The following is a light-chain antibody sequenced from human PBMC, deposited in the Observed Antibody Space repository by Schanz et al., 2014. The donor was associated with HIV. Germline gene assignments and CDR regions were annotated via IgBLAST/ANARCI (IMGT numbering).Light chain of an antibody. CDR2: AAS. CDR1: QSISIY. V-gene: IGKV1-39*01. J-gene: IGKJ1*01. Sequence: DIQMTQSPSSLSASVGDRVSITCRASQSISIYLNWYQQKPGKAPHLLIYAASTLQSGVPSRFSGSGSGTEFMLIISSLQPDDFATYYCQQYDTSSWTFGLGTKVETK. CDR3: QQYDTSSWT.